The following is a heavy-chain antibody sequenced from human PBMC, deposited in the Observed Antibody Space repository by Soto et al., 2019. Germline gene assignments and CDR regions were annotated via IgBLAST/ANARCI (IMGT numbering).Heavy chain of an antibody. Sequence: PGGSLRLSCSASGFTFSSYALHLVRQAPGKGLEYVSAISRNGISTYYADSVKGRFTISRDNSKNTLYRQMGSLRAEDTAVYHCLKLLAYSNYDMDVWGQGTTVTVSS. V-gene: IGHV3-64D*06. J-gene: IGHJ6*02. CDR1: GFTFSSYA. CDR3: LKLLAYSNYDMDV. D-gene: IGHD4-4*01. CDR2: ISRNGIST.